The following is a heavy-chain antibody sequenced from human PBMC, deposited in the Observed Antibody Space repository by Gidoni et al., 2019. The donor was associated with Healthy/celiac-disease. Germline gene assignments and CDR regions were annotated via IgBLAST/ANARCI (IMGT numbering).Heavy chain of an antibody. Sequence: QVQLVASGGGVVPPGRSLRLSCAASGFPFSSYGMHWVRQAPGKGLEWVAVRWYDGSNKYYADSVKGRFTISRDNSKNTLYLQMNSLRAEDTAVYYCAREGIAAAGTHYYYGMDVWGQGTTVTVSS. CDR3: AREGIAAAGTHYYYGMDV. CDR2: RWYDGSNK. V-gene: IGHV3-33*01. CDR1: GFPFSSYG. J-gene: IGHJ6*02. D-gene: IGHD6-13*01.